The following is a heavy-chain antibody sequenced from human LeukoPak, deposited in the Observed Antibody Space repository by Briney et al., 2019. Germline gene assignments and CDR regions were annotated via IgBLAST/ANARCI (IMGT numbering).Heavy chain of an antibody. CDR3: ARDLSGIPLIPTTHNFDY. V-gene: IGHV3-21*01. CDR2: ISSSSSYI. Sequence: GGSLRLSCTASGFTFSSYGMDWVRQAPGKGLEWVSSISSSSSYIYYADSVKGRFTISRDNAKNSLYLQMNSLRAEDTAVYYCARDLSGIPLIPTTHNFDYWGQGTLVTVSS. CDR1: GFTFSSYG. D-gene: IGHD1-1*01. J-gene: IGHJ4*02.